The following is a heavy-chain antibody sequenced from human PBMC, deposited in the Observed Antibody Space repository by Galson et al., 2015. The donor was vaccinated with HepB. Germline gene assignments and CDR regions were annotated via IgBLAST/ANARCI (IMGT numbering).Heavy chain of an antibody. CDR2: ISYGGENK. CDR3: AKGEFLEGFYYMDV. V-gene: IGHV3-30*18. D-gene: IGHD3-3*01. CDR1: GFTFSNYG. J-gene: IGHJ6*03. Sequence: SLRLSCAASGFTFSNYGMHWVRQAPGKGLEWVAVISYGGENKYYGDSVKGRFTISRDNSKNTVYLQMNNLRTADTAVYYCAKGEFLEGFYYMDVWGKGTTVTVSS.